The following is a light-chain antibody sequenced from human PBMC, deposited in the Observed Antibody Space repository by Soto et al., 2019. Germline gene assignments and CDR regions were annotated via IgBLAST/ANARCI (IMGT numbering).Light chain of an antibody. Sequence: DIQMTQSPSSLSASVGDTVTITCRASQNIRNFLNWYQQKPGKAPKRLIFAASNLKSGVPSRFTASGSGTDFTLIISSLQPEDRATYYCQQSYSYIRAFGQGTTVEI. CDR1: QNIRNF. CDR2: AAS. CDR3: QQSYSYIRA. V-gene: IGKV1-39*01. J-gene: IGKJ1*01.